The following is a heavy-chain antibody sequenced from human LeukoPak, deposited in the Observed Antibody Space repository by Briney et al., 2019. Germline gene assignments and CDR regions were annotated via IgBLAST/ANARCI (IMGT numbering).Heavy chain of an antibody. CDR3: AAGWVYLDHYYYYGMDV. Sequence: GASVKVSCKASGYTFTNYAMHWVRQAPGQRLEWMGWINVGNGNTKYSQKFQGRVTITRDTSASTAYMELSSLRSEDTAVYYYAAGWVYLDHYYYYGMDVWGQGTTVTVSS. CDR2: INVGNGNT. V-gene: IGHV1-3*01. D-gene: IGHD6-13*01. CDR1: GYTFTNYA. J-gene: IGHJ6*02.